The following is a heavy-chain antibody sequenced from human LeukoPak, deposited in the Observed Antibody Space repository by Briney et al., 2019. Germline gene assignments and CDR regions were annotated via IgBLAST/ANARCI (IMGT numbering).Heavy chain of an antibody. Sequence: PGGSLRLSCAASGFASSVYWMSWVRQAPGKGLEWVANIKQDGSEKYYVDSVKGRFTISRDNARNSLYLQMNSLRAEDTAVYYCASLYDYGGNSDFDYWGQGTLVAVSS. CDR2: IKQDGSEK. CDR3: ASLYDYGGNSDFDY. V-gene: IGHV3-7*01. J-gene: IGHJ4*02. D-gene: IGHD4-23*01. CDR1: GFASSVYW.